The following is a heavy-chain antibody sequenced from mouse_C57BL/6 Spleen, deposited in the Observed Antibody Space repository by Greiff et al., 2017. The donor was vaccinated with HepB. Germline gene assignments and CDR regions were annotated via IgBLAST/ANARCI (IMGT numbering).Heavy chain of an antibody. CDR2: IDPSDSYT. CDR1: GYTFTSYW. J-gene: IGHJ2*01. CDR3: AREDGNRYFDY. D-gene: IGHD2-1*01. V-gene: IGHV1-50*01. Sequence: QVQLKQPGAELVKPGASVKLSCKASGYTFTSYWMQWVKQRPGQGLEWIGEIDPSDSYTNYNQKFKGKATLTVDTSSSTAYMQLSSLTSEDSAVYYCAREDGNRYFDYWGQGTTLTVSS.